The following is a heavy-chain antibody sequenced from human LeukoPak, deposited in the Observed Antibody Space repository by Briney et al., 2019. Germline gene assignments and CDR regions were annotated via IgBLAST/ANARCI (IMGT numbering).Heavy chain of an antibody. J-gene: IGHJ4*02. CDR2: INPSGGST. V-gene: IGHV1-46*01. CDR1: GYTFTSYA. D-gene: IGHD3-22*01. Sequence: GASVKVSCKASGYTFTSYAMHWVRQAPGQGLEWMGIINPSGGSTRYAQKFQGRVTMTRDTSTSTVYMELSSLRSEDTAVYYCARDTHVTYYYDSSGSLVDYWGQGTLVTVSS. CDR3: ARDTHVTYYYDSSGSLVDY.